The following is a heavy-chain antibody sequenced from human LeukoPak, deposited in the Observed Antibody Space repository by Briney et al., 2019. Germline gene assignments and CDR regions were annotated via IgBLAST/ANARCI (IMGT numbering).Heavy chain of an antibody. CDR3: VRGQATAWGLDY. Sequence: GGSLRLSCAASGFTFSSNWMHWVRQAPGKGLVWVSHISTDARTITYADFVKGRFTISRDNAKNTVYLQMNSLRAEDTALYYCVRGQATAWGLDYWGQGTLVTVSS. CDR2: ISTDARTI. CDR1: GFTFSSNW. D-gene: IGHD6-13*01. V-gene: IGHV3-74*01. J-gene: IGHJ4*02.